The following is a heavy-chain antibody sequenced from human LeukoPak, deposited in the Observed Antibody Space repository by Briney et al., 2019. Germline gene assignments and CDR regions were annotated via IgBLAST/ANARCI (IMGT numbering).Heavy chain of an antibody. CDR2: ISGDGNTI. CDR1: GFTFSDYY. V-gene: IGHV3-11*04. Sequence: KPGGSLRLSCTVSGFTFSDYYMSWIRQAPGKGLEWVSYISGDGNTIYHADSVKGRFTISRDNAQNSLYLQLNRLRDEDTAVYYCARDVSTLAYCGGDCYSVWGQGTLVTVSS. D-gene: IGHD2-21*02. CDR3: ARDVSTLAYCGGDCYSV. J-gene: IGHJ4*02.